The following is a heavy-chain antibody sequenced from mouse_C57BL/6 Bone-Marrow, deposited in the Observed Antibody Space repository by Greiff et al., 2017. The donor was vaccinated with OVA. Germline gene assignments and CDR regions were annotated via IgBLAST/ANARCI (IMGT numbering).Heavy chain of an antibody. V-gene: IGHV5-17*01. CDR1: GFTFSDYG. CDR2: ISSGSSTI. Sequence: EVKLMESGGGLVKPGGSLKLSCAASGFTFSDYGMHWVRQAPEKGLEWVAYISSGSSTIYYADTVKGRFTISRDNAKNTLFLQMTSLRSEDTAMYYCARLTTVEDYWGQGTTLTVSS. J-gene: IGHJ2*01. D-gene: IGHD1-1*01. CDR3: ARLTTVEDY.